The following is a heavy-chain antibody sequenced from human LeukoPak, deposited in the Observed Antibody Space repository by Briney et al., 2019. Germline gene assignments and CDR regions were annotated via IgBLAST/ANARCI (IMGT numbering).Heavy chain of an antibody. Sequence: GGSLRLSCAASGFTFSSYSMNWVRQAPGKGLEWVANIKQDGSETYYVDSVKGRFIISRDNAKKSLYLQMNSLRAEDTAVYYCAKIDSVLVAITLYYFDYWGQGTLVTVSS. CDR1: GFTFSSYS. V-gene: IGHV3-7*01. CDR2: IKQDGSET. D-gene: IGHD3-22*01. J-gene: IGHJ4*02. CDR3: AKIDSVLVAITLYYFDY.